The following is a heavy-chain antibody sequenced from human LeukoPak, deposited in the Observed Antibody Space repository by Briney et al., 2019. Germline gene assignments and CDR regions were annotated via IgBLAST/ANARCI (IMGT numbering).Heavy chain of an antibody. CDR1: EFTFSSYS. D-gene: IGHD6-19*01. V-gene: IGHV3-21*01. CDR3: ARDMGSGYIDY. Sequence: GGSLRLSCAASEFTFSSYSMNWVRKAPGKGLEWVSYISSSSSYIYYADSVKGRFTISRDNAKNSLYLQMNSLRAEDTAVYYCARDMGSGYIDYWGQGTLVTVSS. CDR2: ISSSSSYI. J-gene: IGHJ4*02.